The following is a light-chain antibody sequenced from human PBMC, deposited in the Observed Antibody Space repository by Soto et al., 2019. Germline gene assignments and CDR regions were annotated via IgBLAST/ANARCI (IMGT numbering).Light chain of an antibody. CDR2: GAS. Sequence: EIVMTQSPATLSVSPGERATLSCRASQSVSSNLAWYQQKPGQAPRILIYGASTRATGIQARFSGSGSGTDFTLTISSLQSEDFAVYYCKQYNNWWTFGQGTKVDIK. CDR1: QSVSSN. J-gene: IGKJ1*01. CDR3: KQYNNWWT. V-gene: IGKV3D-15*01.